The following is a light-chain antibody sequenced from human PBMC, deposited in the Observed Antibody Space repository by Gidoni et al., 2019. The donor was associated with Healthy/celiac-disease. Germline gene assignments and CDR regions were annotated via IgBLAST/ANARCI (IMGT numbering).Light chain of an antibody. CDR2: KDS. CDR1: ALPKQY. J-gene: IGLJ3*02. V-gene: IGLV3-25*03. CDR3: QSADSSGTPWV. Sequence: SHQLTQPPSVSVSPGQTARITCSGDALPKQYAYWYPQKPGQAPVLVIYKDSERPSGIPERFSGSSSGTTVTLTISGVQAEDEADYYCQSADSSGTPWVFGGGTKLTVL.